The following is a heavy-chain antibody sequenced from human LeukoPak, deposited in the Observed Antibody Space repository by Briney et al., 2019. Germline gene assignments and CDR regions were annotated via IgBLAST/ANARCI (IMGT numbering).Heavy chain of an antibody. Sequence: GGSLRLSCAASGFTFSNYAMHWVRQAPGKGLEWVSLISSGGTYEYYADSVKGRFTISRDNSKNTLYLQSNSLRAEDTAVYYCARDSTYYYDSGSSGPHYFDNWGQGTLVTVSS. CDR2: ISSGGTYE. CDR3: ARDSTYYYDSGSSGPHYFDN. J-gene: IGHJ4*02. V-gene: IGHV3-30*01. D-gene: IGHD3-10*01. CDR1: GFTFSNYA.